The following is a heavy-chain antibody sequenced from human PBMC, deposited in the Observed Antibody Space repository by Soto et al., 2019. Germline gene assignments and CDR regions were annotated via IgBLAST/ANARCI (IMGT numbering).Heavy chain of an antibody. J-gene: IGHJ6*02. CDR2: IWYDGSNK. CDR3: ARNLLPLTYYDFPDV. V-gene: IGHV3-33*01. Sequence: GGSLRLSCAASGFTFSSYGMHWVRQAPGKGLEWVAVIWYDGSNKYYADSVKGRFTISRDNSKNTLYLQMNSLRAEDTAVYYCARNLLPLTYYDFPDVWGQGTTVTVSS. CDR1: GFTFSSYG. D-gene: IGHD3-3*01.